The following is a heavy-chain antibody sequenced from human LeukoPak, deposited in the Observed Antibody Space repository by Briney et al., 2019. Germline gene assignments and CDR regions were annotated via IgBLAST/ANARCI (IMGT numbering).Heavy chain of an antibody. CDR3: VKDRSIAAPNNDFFDS. J-gene: IGHJ4*02. CDR1: AFIFSGHW. CDR2: ISSNGATT. D-gene: IGHD6-6*01. Sequence: PGGSLRLSCEGSAFIFSGHWMNWVRQAPGKGLEFVSHISSNGATTYYADSVKGRFTISRDNSKNTLYLQMSSLRADDTAVYYCVKDRSIAAPNNDFFDSWGQGALVTVSS. V-gene: IGHV3-64D*06.